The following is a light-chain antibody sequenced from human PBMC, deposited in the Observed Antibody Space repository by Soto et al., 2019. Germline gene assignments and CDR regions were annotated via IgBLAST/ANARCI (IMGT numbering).Light chain of an antibody. CDR1: QTVYNGF. V-gene: IGKV3-20*01. Sequence: EIVLTQSPGTLSLSPGERATLSCRASQTVYNGFLAWYQQKPGQAPRLLIYVASSRATGIPDRFSGSGSGTDFTLTISRLEPEDFAVYYCQQYGSSWWTFGQGTKVDIK. CDR2: VAS. CDR3: QQYGSSWWT. J-gene: IGKJ1*01.